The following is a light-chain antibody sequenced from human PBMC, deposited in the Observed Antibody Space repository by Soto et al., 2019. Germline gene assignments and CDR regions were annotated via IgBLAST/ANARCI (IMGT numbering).Light chain of an antibody. CDR2: LNSDGSH. V-gene: IGLV4-69*01. CDR3: QTWSTGIRV. J-gene: IGLJ3*02. CDR1: SGHSSYA. Sequence: QSVLTQSPSASASLGASVKLTCTLGSGHSSYAIAWHQQQPEKGPRYLMKLNSDGSHSKGDGIPDRFSGSSSGTERYLTISSLQSEDEADYYCQTWSTGIRVFGGGTKVTVL.